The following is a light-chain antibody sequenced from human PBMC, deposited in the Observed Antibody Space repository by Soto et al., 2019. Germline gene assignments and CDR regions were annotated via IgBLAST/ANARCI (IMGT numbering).Light chain of an antibody. CDR2: GAS. Sequence: ESVLTQSPGTLSLSPGERATLSCRASQSVSSSYLAWYQQKPGQAPRLLIYGASSRATGIPDRFSGSGSGTDFTLTISRLEPEDFAVYYCQQYGSSPRTFGQGTEV. CDR1: QSVSSSY. CDR3: QQYGSSPRT. V-gene: IGKV3-20*01. J-gene: IGKJ1*01.